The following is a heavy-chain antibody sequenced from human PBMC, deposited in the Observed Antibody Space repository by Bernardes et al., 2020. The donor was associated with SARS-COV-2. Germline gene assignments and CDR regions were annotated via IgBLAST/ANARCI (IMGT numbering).Heavy chain of an antibody. Sequence: GGSLLLSCAASGFTFEDSTMHWVRQVPGPGLEWVSLVSWDGSTTNYADSVKGRFIISRDSSRNTVHLQMDSLRKEDTALYYCATERQSLTVFGVGHDAFDFWGQGTMVTVSS. CDR2: VSWDGSTT. CDR3: ATERQSLTVFGVGHDAFDF. V-gene: IGHV3-43*01. J-gene: IGHJ3*01. D-gene: IGHD3-3*01. CDR1: GFTFEDST.